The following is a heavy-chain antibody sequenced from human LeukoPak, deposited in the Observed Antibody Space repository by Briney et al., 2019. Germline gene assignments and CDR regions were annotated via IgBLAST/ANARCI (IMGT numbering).Heavy chain of an antibody. J-gene: IGHJ6*03. CDR2: IIPIFGTT. D-gene: IGHD6-13*01. V-gene: IGHV1-69*06. CDR1: GGTFSSYA. CDR3: ARVVGLAGYSSSWYSGYYYYMDV. Sequence: SVKVSCKASGGTFSSYAISWVRQAPGQGLEWMGGIIPIFGTTNYAQKFQDRVTITADKSTSTAYMELSSLRSEDTAVYYCARVVGLAGYSSSWYSGYYYYMDVWGKGTTVTVSS.